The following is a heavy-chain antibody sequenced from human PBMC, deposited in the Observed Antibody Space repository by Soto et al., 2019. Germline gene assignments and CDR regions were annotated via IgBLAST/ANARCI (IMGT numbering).Heavy chain of an antibody. V-gene: IGHV4-30-4*02. Sequence: SDTLSLTCSFSGGSFDSGDYYWHLLRQPPGKFLEYIGYIYYTGSTYYNPSLKSRFTLSLDTSENQFSLKLSSVTAADTAVYFWAGSRSTSNYYGLDVWGQGTKVAVYS. J-gene: IGHJ6*02. CDR2: IYYTGST. CDR3: AGSRSTSNYYGLDV. CDR1: GGSFDSGDYY. D-gene: IGHD6-6*01.